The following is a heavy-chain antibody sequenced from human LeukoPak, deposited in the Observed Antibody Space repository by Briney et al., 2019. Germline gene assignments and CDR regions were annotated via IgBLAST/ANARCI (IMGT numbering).Heavy chain of an antibody. CDR2: MYYSGST. D-gene: IGHD3-22*01. CDR1: GGSISSSSYY. V-gene: IGHV4-39*07. Sequence: PSETLSLTCTVSGGSISSSSYYWGWIRQPPGKGLEWIGSMYYSGSTYYNPSLKSRVTISVDTSKNQFSLKLSSVTAADTAVYYCGRDKYYYDSSGPVDYWGQGTLVTVSS. J-gene: IGHJ4*02. CDR3: GRDKYYYDSSGPVDY.